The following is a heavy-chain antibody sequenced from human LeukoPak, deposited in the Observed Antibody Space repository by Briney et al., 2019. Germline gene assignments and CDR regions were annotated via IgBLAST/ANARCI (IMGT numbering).Heavy chain of an antibody. CDR3: ARDRNYGSYYPSGAFDI. Sequence: PGGSLRLSCAASGFTFSDYYMSWIRQAPGKGLEWVSYITSSGSTTYYADSVKGRFTISRDNAKNSLYLQMDSLRAEDTAVYYCARDRNYGSYYPSGAFDIWGQGTMVTVSS. D-gene: IGHD1-26*01. CDR1: GFTFSDYY. CDR2: ITSSGSTT. J-gene: IGHJ3*02. V-gene: IGHV3-11*04.